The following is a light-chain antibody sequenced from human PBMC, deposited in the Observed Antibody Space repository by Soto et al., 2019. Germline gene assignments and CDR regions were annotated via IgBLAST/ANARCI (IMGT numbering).Light chain of an antibody. V-gene: IGLV2-14*01. CDR2: EVS. Sequence: QSALTQPASVSGSPGPSITISCTGTSSNICGYNYVSWYQQHPGKDPKLIIFEVSSRPSEVSNRFSASKSGNTASLTISGLQAEDEADYYCSSYTSRETRLFGGGTKLTVL. CDR3: SSYTSRETRL. J-gene: IGLJ2*01. CDR1: SSNICGYNY.